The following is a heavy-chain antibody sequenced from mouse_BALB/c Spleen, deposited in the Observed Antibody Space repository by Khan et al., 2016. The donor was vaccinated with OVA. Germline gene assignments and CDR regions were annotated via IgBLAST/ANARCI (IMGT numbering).Heavy chain of an antibody. CDR2: ISSCGCYT. J-gene: IGHJ3*01. CDR1: GFTFSTYG. CDR3: ARLAYYYNSEGFAY. D-gene: IGHD1-1*01. V-gene: IGHV5-6*01. Sequence: DVHLVESGGDLVKPGGSLNLSCAASGFTFSTYGISWVRLTPDNSLDWVATISSCGCYTYYPDSVQWRFTISSDYAKNSLYLQVSRLKSEDTAMYYGARLAYYYNSEGFAYWGQGTRVTVSA.